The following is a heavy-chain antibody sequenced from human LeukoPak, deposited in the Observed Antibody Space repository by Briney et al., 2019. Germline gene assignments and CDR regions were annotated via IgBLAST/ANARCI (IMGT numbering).Heavy chain of an antibody. D-gene: IGHD5-18*01. Sequence: GGSLRLSCAASGFTFSTYGMHWVRQAPGKGLEWVAFIRYDGRNKYYADSVKGRFTISRDNSKNTLCLQMNSLRAEDTAVYYCARGGYSYGLNWFDPWGQGTLVTVSS. CDR3: ARGGYSYGLNWFDP. V-gene: IGHV3-30*02. J-gene: IGHJ5*02. CDR2: IRYDGRNK. CDR1: GFTFSTYG.